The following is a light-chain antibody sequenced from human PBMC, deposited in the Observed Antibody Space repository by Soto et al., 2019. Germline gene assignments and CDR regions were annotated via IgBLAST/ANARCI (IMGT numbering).Light chain of an antibody. CDR1: QNLLHSNGYNY. J-gene: IGKJ4*01. V-gene: IGKV2-28*01. Sequence: DIVMTQSPLSLPVTPGEPASISCRSSQNLLHSNGYNYLDWYLQKPGQSPQLLIFLGSNRASGVPDRFSGSGSGTDFTLKISRVEAEDVGVYYCMQSLQTPLTFGGGTKVGSK. CDR3: MQSLQTPLT. CDR2: LGS.